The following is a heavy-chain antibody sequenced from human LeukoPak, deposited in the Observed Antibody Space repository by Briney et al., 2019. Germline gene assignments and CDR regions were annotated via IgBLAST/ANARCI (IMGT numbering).Heavy chain of an antibody. CDR1: GGSISSGDYY. CDR3: ARGGGDYGDYPAAFDI. D-gene: IGHD4-17*01. V-gene: IGHV4-30-4*08. J-gene: IGHJ3*02. CDR2: IYYSGST. Sequence: SETLSLTCTVSGGSISSGDYYWSWIRQPPGKGLEWIGYIYYSGSTYYNPSLKCRVTISVDTSKNQFSLKLSSVTAADTAVYYCARGGGDYGDYPAAFDIWGQGTMVTVSS.